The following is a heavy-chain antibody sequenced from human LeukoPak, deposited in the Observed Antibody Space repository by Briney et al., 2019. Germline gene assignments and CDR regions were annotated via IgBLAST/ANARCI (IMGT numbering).Heavy chain of an antibody. CDR2: ISYDGSNK. D-gene: IGHD2-2*01. V-gene: IGHV3-30-3*01. J-gene: IGHJ4*02. CDR1: GFTFSSYA. Sequence: GGSLRLSCSASGFTFSSYAMRWVRQAPGKGLEWVAVISYDGSNKYYADSVKGRFTISRDNSKNTLYLQMNSLRAEDTAVYYCARVADIVVRSFDYWGQGTLVTVSS. CDR3: ARVADIVVRSFDY.